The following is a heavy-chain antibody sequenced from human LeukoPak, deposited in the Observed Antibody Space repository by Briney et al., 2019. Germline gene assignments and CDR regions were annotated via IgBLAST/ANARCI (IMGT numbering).Heavy chain of an antibody. J-gene: IGHJ3*02. CDR3: ARDPGYCSSTSCPDAFDI. CDR1: GGAISSYH. V-gene: IGHV4-59*12. Sequence: SETLSLTCTVSGGAISSYHWSWIRQPPGKGLEWIGCIYHSGSTYYNPSLKSRVTISVDRSKNQFSLKLSSVTAADTAVYYCARDPGYCSSTSCPDAFDIWGQGTMVTVSS. D-gene: IGHD2-2*01. CDR2: IYHSGST.